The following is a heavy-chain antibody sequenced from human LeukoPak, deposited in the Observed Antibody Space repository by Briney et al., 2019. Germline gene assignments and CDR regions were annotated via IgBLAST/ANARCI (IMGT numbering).Heavy chain of an antibody. CDR2: INHSGST. V-gene: IGHV4-34*01. CDR1: GGSFSGYY. CDR3: AREVAMVTSYYYYYYMDV. Sequence: PSETLSLTCAVYGGSFSGYYWSWIRQPPGKGLEWIGEINHSGSTNYNPSLKSRVTISVDTSKNQFSLKLSSVTAADTAVYYCAREVAMVTSYYYYYYMDVWGKGTTVTISS. D-gene: IGHD4/OR15-4a*01. J-gene: IGHJ6*03.